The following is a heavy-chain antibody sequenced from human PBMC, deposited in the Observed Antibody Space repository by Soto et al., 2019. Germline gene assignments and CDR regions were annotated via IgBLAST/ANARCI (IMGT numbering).Heavy chain of an antibody. D-gene: IGHD4-17*01. CDR3: AGEGDYGDYGSDY. V-gene: IGHV4-31*03. CDR1: GGSISSGGFY. CDR2: IYYSGST. Sequence: LSLTCTVSGGSISSGGFYWSWIRQHPGKGLEWIGYIYYSGSTYYNPSLKSRVTISVDTSKNQFSLKLSSVTAADTAVYYCAGEGDYGDYGSDYWGQGTLVTVSS. J-gene: IGHJ4*02.